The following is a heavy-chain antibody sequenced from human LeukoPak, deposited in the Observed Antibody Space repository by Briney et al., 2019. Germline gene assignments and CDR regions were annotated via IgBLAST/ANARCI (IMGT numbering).Heavy chain of an antibody. CDR1: GFTFSSYG. CDR2: ISYDGSNK. Sequence: GSLRLSCAASGFTFSSYGMHWVRQASGKGLEWVAVISYDGSNKYYADSVKGRFTISRDNSKNTLYLQMNSLRAEDTAVYYCARESMPQDYFDYWGQGTLVTVSS. V-gene: IGHV3-30*03. J-gene: IGHJ4*02. CDR3: ARESMPQDYFDY. D-gene: IGHD2-2*01.